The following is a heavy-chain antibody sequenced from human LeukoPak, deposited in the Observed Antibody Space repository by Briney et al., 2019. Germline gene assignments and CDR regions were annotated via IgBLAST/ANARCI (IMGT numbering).Heavy chain of an antibody. CDR3: AKEWPWENFYYGMNV. Sequence: GGSLRLSCAGSGFTFSSYTMNWVRQAPGKGLEWVAIISYDGSNKYHADSVKGRFTISRDNSKKTLYLQMNSLGAEDTAVYYCAKEWPWENFYYGMNVWGQGTTVTVSS. D-gene: IGHD1-26*01. CDR1: GFTFSSYT. CDR2: ISYDGSNK. J-gene: IGHJ6*02. V-gene: IGHV3-30*18.